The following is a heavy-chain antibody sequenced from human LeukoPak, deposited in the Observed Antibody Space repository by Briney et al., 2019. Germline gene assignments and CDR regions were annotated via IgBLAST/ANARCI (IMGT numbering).Heavy chain of an antibody. CDR1: GGSFSGYY. J-gene: IGHJ6*02. CDR2: TNHSGST. D-gene: IGHD6-6*01. CDR3: ARVGAARYYYYYGMDV. V-gene: IGHV4-34*01. Sequence: SETLSLTCAVYGGSFSGYYWSWIRQPPGRGLEWIGETNHSGSTNYNPSLKSRVTISVDTSKNQFSLKLSSVTAADTAVYYCARVGAARYYYYYGMDVWGQGTTVTVSS.